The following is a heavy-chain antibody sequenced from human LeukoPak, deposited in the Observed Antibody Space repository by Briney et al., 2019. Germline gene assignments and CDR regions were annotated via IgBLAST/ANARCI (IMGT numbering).Heavy chain of an antibody. CDR2: ISYDGNNK. CDR3: ARDGHVRLQLFYYGMDV. Sequence: PGGSLRLSRAASGFTFSSYGMHWVRQAPGKGLEWVAVISYDGNNKYYADSVKGRFTISRDDSKNTLYLQMNTLTTEDTAVYYCARDGHVRLQLFYYGMDVWGQGTTVTVSS. D-gene: IGHD5-18*01. V-gene: IGHV3-30*03. CDR1: GFTFSSYG. J-gene: IGHJ6*02.